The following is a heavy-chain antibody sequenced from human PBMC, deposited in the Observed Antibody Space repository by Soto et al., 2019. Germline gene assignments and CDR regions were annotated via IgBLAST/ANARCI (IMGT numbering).Heavy chain of an antibody. CDR1: GGSFSGYY. J-gene: IGHJ3*02. D-gene: IGHD2-21*02. V-gene: IGHV4-34*01. CDR3: ATTTGAYCGGDCFPVGAFDI. Sequence: SETLSLTCAVYGGSFSGYYWSWIRQPPGKGLEWIGEINHSGSTNYNPSLKSRVTISVDTSKNQFSLKLSSVTAADTAVYYCATTTGAYCGGDCFPVGAFDIWGQGTMVT. CDR2: INHSGST.